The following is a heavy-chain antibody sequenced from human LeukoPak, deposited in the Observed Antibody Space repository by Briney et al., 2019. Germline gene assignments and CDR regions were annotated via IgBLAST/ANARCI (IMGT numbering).Heavy chain of an antibody. Sequence: PGGSLRLSCAASGFILSSSGMHWVRQAPGKGLEWVAVIWGDENHKYYGDSVRGRFTISRDNAKNTLYLQMDSLRVEDTAVYYCARDVGSAPFDYWGQGTLVTVSS. CDR3: ARDVGSAPFDY. J-gene: IGHJ4*02. D-gene: IGHD6-25*01. CDR2: IWGDENHK. CDR1: GFILSSSG. V-gene: IGHV3-33*01.